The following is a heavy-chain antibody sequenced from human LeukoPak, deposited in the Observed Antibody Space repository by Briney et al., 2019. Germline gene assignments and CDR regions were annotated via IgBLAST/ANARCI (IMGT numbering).Heavy chain of an antibody. CDR2: INHSGST. D-gene: IGHD6-13*01. CDR3: ARGRVWYSSSWYSNDAFDI. Sequence: SETVSLTCAVYGGSFSCYYWSWIRQPPGKGLEWIGEINHSGSTNYNPSLKSRVTISVDTSKNQFSLKLSSVTAADTAVYYCARGRVWYSSSWYSNDAFDIWGQGTIVTVSS. V-gene: IGHV4-34*01. J-gene: IGHJ3*02. CDR1: GGSFSCYY.